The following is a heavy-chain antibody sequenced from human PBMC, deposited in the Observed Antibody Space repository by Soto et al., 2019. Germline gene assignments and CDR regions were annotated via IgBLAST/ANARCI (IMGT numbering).Heavy chain of an antibody. CDR3: ARGFLPPPNWFDP. Sequence: ASVKVSCKASGYIFINYYIHWVRQAPGQGLEWIGIINPNGGSTNYAQKFRGRVTMARDTSTSTVYMDLSSLRSDDTAVYYCARGFLPPPNWFDPWGQGTLVTVSS. CDR1: GYIFINYY. CDR2: INPNGGST. J-gene: IGHJ5*02. V-gene: IGHV1-46*01.